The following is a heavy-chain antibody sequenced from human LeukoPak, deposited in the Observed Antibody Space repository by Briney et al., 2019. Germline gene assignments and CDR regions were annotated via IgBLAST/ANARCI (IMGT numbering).Heavy chain of an antibody. CDR2: ISSGGTGK. CDR3: ARVINFYYYMDV. Sequence: GGSLRLSCAASGFTFSSYEMNWVRQAPGKGLEWVSYISSGGTGKYYADSVKGRFIISRDNAKNSLYLQMNSLRAEDTAIYYCARVINFYYYMDVWGKGTTVTISS. D-gene: IGHD2/OR15-2a*01. CDR1: GFTFSSYE. J-gene: IGHJ6*03. V-gene: IGHV3-48*03.